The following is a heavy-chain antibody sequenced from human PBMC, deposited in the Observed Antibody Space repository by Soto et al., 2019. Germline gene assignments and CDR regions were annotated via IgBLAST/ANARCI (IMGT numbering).Heavy chain of an antibody. Sequence: QVQLVQSGAEVKKPGASVKVSCKASGYTFTSYAMHWVRQAPGQRLEWMGWINAGNGNTKYSQKFQGRVTITRDTSASTAYMELSSLRSEDTAVYYCARDMYSSRYNNWFDPWGQGTLVTVSS. J-gene: IGHJ5*02. D-gene: IGHD6-13*01. CDR1: GYTFTSYA. V-gene: IGHV1-3*01. CDR2: INAGNGNT. CDR3: ARDMYSSRYNNWFDP.